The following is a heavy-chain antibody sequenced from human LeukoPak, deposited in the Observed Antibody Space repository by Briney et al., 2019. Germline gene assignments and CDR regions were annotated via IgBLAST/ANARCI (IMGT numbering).Heavy chain of an antibody. J-gene: IGHJ6*03. Sequence: GGSLRLSCAASGFTFSSYAMSWVRQAPGKGLGWVSTISGSGDSTYYADSVKGRFTISRDNSKNTLYLQMNSLRAEDTAVYYCAKAGYSSGWYPLGRYYYYYMDVWGKGTTVTISS. V-gene: IGHV3-23*01. CDR1: GFTFSSYA. CDR2: ISGSGDST. CDR3: AKAGYSSGWYPLGRYYYYYMDV. D-gene: IGHD6-19*01.